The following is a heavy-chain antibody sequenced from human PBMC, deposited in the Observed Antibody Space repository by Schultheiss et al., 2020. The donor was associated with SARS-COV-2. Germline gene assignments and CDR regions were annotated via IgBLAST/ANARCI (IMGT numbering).Heavy chain of an antibody. J-gene: IGHJ6*03. CDR2: INHSGST. D-gene: IGHD4-11*01. V-gene: IGHV4-34*03. CDR1: GGSISSYY. CDR3: TLNSNYYYMDV. Sequence: SETLSLTCTVSGGSISSYYWSWIRQPPGKGLEWIGEINHSGSTNYNPSLKSRVTISVDTSKNQFSLKLSSVTAADTAVYYCTLNSNYYYMDVWGKGTTVTVSS.